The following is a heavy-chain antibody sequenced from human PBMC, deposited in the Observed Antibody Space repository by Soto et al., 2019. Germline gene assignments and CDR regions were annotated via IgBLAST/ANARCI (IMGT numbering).Heavy chain of an antibody. CDR3: AWDHSSSWQDFDY. Sequence: QVQLVQSGAEVTKPGASVTVSCETSGYTFSNYGITWVRQAPGHGLERMGWISGYNGDTNYQEKLQGRVTMTTDTATRTVYMELRNLRAGDTVMYYCAWDHSSSWQDFDYWGQGTLVTGSS. CDR2: ISGYNGDT. CDR1: GYTFSNYG. D-gene: IGHD6-13*01. V-gene: IGHV1-18*01. J-gene: IGHJ4*02.